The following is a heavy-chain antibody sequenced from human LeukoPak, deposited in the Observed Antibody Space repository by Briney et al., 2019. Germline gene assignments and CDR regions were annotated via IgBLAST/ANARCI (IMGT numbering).Heavy chain of an antibody. CDR1: GFTFISYS. CDR2: ISSSSYI. V-gene: IGHV3-21*01. D-gene: IGHD4-17*01. J-gene: IGHJ6*04. CDR3: ARGQPTVTTLNRPYYYYGMDV. Sequence: GGSLRLSCAASGFTFISYSMNWVRQAPGKGLEWVSSISSSSYIYYADSVKGRFTISRDNAKNSLYLQMNSLRAEDTAVYYCARGQPTVTTLNRPYYYYGMDVWGKGTTVTVSS.